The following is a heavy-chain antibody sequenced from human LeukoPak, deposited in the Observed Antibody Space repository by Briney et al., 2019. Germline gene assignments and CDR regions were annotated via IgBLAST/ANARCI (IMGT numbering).Heavy chain of an antibody. CDR1: GGSISSGSYY. CDR2: IYTSGST. D-gene: IGHD1-26*01. V-gene: IGHV4-61*02. CDR3: ARELGYSGSYRDAFDI. J-gene: IGHJ3*02. Sequence: SQTLSLTCTVSGGSISSGSYYWSWIRQPAGKGLEWIGRIYTSGSTNYNPSLKSRVTISVDTYKSQFSLKLSSVTDADTAVYYCARELGYSGSYRDAFDIWGQGTMVTVSS.